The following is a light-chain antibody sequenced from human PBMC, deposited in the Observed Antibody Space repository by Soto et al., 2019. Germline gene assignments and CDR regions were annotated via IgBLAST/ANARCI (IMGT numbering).Light chain of an antibody. CDR1: QTISNW. CDR3: QQYYTTPWT. CDR2: KAS. Sequence: IQMTQSHSTLSASVGDRVTITCQASQTISNWLAWYQQKPGKAPKLLIYKASTLESGVPSRFSGSGSGTEFTLTISSLQAEDVAVYYCQQYYTTPWTFGQGTKVDIK. V-gene: IGKV1-5*03. J-gene: IGKJ1*01.